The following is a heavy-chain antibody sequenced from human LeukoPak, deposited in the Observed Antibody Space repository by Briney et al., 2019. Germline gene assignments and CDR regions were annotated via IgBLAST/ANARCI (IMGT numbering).Heavy chain of an antibody. Sequence: SETLSLTCTVSGYSISSGYYWGWIRQPPGKGLEWIGRISSTGRTDYNPSLTSRVTISVDMSKNQLSMKLSSVTAADTAVYYCAKGAGPPWFDPWGQGILVTVSS. CDR1: GYSISSGYY. CDR2: ISSTGRT. V-gene: IGHV4-38-2*02. J-gene: IGHJ5*02. CDR3: AKGAGPPWFDP. D-gene: IGHD6-19*01.